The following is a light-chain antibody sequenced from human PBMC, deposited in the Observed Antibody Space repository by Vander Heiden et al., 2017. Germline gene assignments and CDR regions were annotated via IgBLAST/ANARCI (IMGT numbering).Light chain of an antibody. CDR1: SLRSYY. Sequence: SSELTQDPAVSVALGQTVRITCPGDSLRSYYASWYQQQPAHAAALVLYVNNNRHLWSPARCSCSTSGATSSFTITAAPAEDEADYYCHSPDNCSNNLRVFGGGTKLTVL. J-gene: IGLJ2*01. V-gene: IGLV3-19*01. CDR2: VNN. CDR3: HSPDNCSNNLRV.